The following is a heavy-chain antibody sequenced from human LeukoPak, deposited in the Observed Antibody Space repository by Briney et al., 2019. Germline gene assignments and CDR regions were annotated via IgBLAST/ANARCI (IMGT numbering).Heavy chain of an antibody. Sequence: ASVKVSCKVSGYTLTELSMHWVRQAPGKGLEWMGGFDPEDGETIYAQKFQGRVTMTEDTSTDTAYMEPSSLRSEDTAVYYCATGLGNYYDSSGYSGDYWGQGTLVTVSS. CDR3: ATGLGNYYDSSGYSGDY. CDR1: GYTLTELS. CDR2: FDPEDGET. D-gene: IGHD3-22*01. J-gene: IGHJ4*02. V-gene: IGHV1-24*01.